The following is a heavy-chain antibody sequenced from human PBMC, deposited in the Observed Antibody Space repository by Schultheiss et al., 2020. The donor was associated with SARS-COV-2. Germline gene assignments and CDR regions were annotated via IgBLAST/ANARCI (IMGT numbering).Heavy chain of an antibody. CDR1: GSAFSNYA. CDR2: ISGAGNST. V-gene: IGHV3-23*01. D-gene: IGHD2-2*01. Sequence: GGSLRLSCVASGSAFSNYAMSWVRQPPGEGLEWVSSISGAGNSTYYADSVKGRFTISRDNSRNTLYLQMNSLRFEDTAVYYCAKGSVVVPAAPGLGDYWGQGTLVTVSS. J-gene: IGHJ4*02. CDR3: AKGSVVVPAAPGLGDY.